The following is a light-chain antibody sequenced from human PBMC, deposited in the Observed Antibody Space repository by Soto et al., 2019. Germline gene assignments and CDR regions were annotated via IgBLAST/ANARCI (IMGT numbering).Light chain of an antibody. V-gene: IGLV2-8*01. Sequence: QSALTQPPSASGTPGQSVTIPCTGTSSDVGDYNYVSWYQQHPGKAPKLVIYEVSRRPSGVPDRFSGSKSGNTASLTVSGRQAEDEADYYCSSNAGSNNLVFGGGTKLTVL. CDR1: SSDVGDYNY. J-gene: IGLJ2*01. CDR2: EVS. CDR3: SSNAGSNNLV.